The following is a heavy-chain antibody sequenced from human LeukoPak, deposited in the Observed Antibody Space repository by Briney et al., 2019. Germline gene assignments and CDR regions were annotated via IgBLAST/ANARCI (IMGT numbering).Heavy chain of an antibody. J-gene: IGHJ6*01. CDR1: GFTFSGFA. CDR3: AKMKGHPLPKYYMDV. Sequence: GGSLRLSCAASGFTFSGFATSWVRRTPGKGLEWVSGISGTGDNTLYADSVKGRFTISRDNSKNTLYLEMNSLRAEDTAIYYCAKMKGHPLPKYYMDVWGQGTTVTVSS. D-gene: IGHD1-26*01. CDR2: ISGTGDNT. V-gene: IGHV3-23*01.